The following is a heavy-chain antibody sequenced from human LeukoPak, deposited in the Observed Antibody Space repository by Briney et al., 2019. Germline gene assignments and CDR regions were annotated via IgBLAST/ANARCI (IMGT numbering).Heavy chain of an antibody. CDR1: GFTFSNFP. CDR3: ARVHDTTGYYHYFDS. D-gene: IGHD3-9*01. Sequence: GGSLRLSCEASGFTFSNFPMHWVRQAPDKGLEWVAIISHHGSNEYYADSVKGRFTISRDNSKNTVYLQMNNPRVEDTAIYYCARVHDTTGYYHYFDSWGQGTLVTVSS. J-gene: IGHJ4*02. V-gene: IGHV3-30*14. CDR2: ISHHGSNE.